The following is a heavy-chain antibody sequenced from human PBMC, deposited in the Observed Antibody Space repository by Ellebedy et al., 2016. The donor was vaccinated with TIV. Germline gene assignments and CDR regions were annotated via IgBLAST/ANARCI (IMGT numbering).Heavy chain of an antibody. Sequence: GGSLRLSCVVSGFSFSDHYMNWIRQPPGKGLEWLSYISGSSSDTNYADSVKGRFTISRDNAKNSLYLQMDNLRVEDTAVYYCVRTARIADYWGQGTLVTVSS. CDR1: GFSFSDHY. CDR2: ISGSSSDT. D-gene: IGHD2-21*02. J-gene: IGHJ4*02. CDR3: VRTARIADY. V-gene: IGHV3-11*06.